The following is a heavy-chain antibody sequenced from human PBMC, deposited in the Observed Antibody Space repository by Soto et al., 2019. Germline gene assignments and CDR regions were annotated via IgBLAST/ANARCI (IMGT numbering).Heavy chain of an antibody. CDR3: AKNLLSSYYYGMDA. J-gene: IGHJ6*02. CDR2: ISGSGTDT. Sequence: EVQLLESGGGLVQPGGSLRLSCAASGFMFGSYAMSWVRQAPGKGLEWVSGISGSGTDTYYADAVKGRVTISRDNAKNTLYLQMNGLRAEDTATYYCAKNLLSSYYYGMDAWGQGTTVTVSS. CDR1: GFMFGSYA. D-gene: IGHD3-10*01. V-gene: IGHV3-23*01.